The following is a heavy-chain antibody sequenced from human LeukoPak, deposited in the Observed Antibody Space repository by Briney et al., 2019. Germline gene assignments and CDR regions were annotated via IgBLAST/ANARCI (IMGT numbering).Heavy chain of an antibody. V-gene: IGHV3-23*01. CDR2: ISGSGGST. Sequence: PGGSLRLSCEVSGFIFNRYAMSWVRQAPGKGLEWVSAISGSGGSTYYADSVKGRFTISRDNSKNTLYLQMNSLRAEDTAVYYCASEVGYYDSSGSYYFDYWGQGTLVTVSS. CDR1: GFIFNRYA. D-gene: IGHD3-22*01. J-gene: IGHJ4*02. CDR3: ASEVGYYDSSGSYYFDY.